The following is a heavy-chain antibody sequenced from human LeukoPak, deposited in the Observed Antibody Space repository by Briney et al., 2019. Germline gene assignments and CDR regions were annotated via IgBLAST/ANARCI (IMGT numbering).Heavy chain of an antibody. CDR2: INPSDSDT. CDR3: ARRKVAGSTSWYDSWYFDL. V-gene: IGHV5-51*01. CDR1: GYEFTNYW. D-gene: IGHD6-19*01. J-gene: IGHJ2*01. Sequence: GESLKISCKGSGYEFTNYWIGWVRPMPGKGLEWMGIINPSDSDTRYSPSFQGQVTISADKSISTAYLQWSSLKASDTAMYYCARRKVAGSTSWYDSWYFDLWGRGTLVTVSS.